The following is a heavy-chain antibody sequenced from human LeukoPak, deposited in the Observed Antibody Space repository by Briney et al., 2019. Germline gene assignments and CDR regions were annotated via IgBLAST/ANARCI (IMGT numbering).Heavy chain of an antibody. J-gene: IGHJ4*02. CDR1: GFTFSSYA. CDR2: ISGSGGST. CDR3: AKDPLVGATTGELYYFDY. Sequence: GGSLRLSCAASGFTFSSYAMSWVRQAPGKGLEWASAISGSGGSTYYADSVKGRFTISRDNSKNTLYLQMNSLRAEDTAVYYCAKDPLVGATTGELYYFDYWGQGTLVTVSS. D-gene: IGHD1-26*01. V-gene: IGHV3-23*01.